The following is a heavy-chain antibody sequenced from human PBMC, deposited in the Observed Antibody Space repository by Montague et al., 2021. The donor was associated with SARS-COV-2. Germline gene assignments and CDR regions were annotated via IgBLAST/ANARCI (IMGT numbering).Heavy chain of an antibody. V-gene: IGHV4-39*01. Sequence: SETLSLTCTVSGGSISSSSYYWDWIRQPPGKGLEWIGSIYYSGSTYYNPSLKSRVTISVDTSKNQFSLKLSSVTAADTAVYYCARLYDSSSYYYGMDVWGQGTTVTVSS. J-gene: IGHJ6*02. CDR1: GGSISSSSYY. CDR2: IYYSGST. CDR3: ARLYDSSSYYYGMDV. D-gene: IGHD5/OR15-5a*01.